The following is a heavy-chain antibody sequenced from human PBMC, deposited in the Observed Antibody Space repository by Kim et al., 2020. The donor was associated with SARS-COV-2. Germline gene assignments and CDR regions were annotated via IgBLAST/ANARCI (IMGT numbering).Heavy chain of an antibody. J-gene: IGHJ4*02. Sequence: YAQKLQGRVTMTTDTSTSTAYMELRSLRSDDTAVYYCARVDIAATIFHDYWGQGTLVTVSS. CDR3: ARVDIAATIFHDY. V-gene: IGHV1-18*01. D-gene: IGHD5-12*01.